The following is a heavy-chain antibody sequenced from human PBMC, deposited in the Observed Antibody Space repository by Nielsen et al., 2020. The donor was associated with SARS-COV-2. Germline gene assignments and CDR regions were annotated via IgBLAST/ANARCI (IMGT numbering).Heavy chain of an antibody. CDR3: PRYKQHPRWFDP. CDR2: IYYSGST. J-gene: IGHJ5*02. V-gene: IGHV4-61*01. CDR1: GGSVSSGSYY. D-gene: IGHD6-13*01. Sequence: SETLSLTCTVSGGSVSSGSYYWSWIRQPPGKGLEWIGYIYYSGSTNYNPSLKSRVTISVDTSKNQFSLKLSSVTAADTAVYYCPRYKQHPRWFDPWGQGTLVTVSS.